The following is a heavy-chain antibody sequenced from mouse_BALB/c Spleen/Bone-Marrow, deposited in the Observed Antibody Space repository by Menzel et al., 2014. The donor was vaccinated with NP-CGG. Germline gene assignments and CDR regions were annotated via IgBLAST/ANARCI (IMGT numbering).Heavy chain of an antibody. CDR1: GYTFTSYV. CDR2: INPYNDGT. J-gene: IGHJ4*01. D-gene: IGHD5-1-1*01. CDR3: ARWRYPYATDY. V-gene: IGHV1-14*01. Sequence: VQLKQSGPELVKPGASVKMSCKASGYTFTSYVMHWVKQKPGQGLEWIGYINPYNDGTKYNEKFKGKATLTSDKSSSTAYMELSSLTSEDSAVYYCARWRYPYATDYWGQGTSVTVSS.